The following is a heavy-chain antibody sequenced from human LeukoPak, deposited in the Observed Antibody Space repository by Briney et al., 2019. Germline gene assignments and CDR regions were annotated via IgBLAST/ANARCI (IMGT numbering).Heavy chain of an antibody. J-gene: IGHJ4*01. Sequence: SQTLSLTCTLSGRSISSGGYYWSWIRQPPGKCLEWIGYIYYSGSTYYHPSLKSRVTISVDTSKNKFSLKLSSVTAADTDVYYYASGRRFGELLPQVPYFFDYWGQGTLVTVSS. CDR2: IYYSGST. V-gene: IGHV4-30-4*01. D-gene: IGHD3-10*01. CDR1: GRSISSGGYY. CDR3: ASGRRFGELLPQVPYFFDY.